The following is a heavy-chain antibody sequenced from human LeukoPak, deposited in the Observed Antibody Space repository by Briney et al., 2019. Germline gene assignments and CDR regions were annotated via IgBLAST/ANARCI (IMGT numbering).Heavy chain of an antibody. CDR2: MNPNSGNT. D-gene: IGHD4-11*01. V-gene: IGHV1-8*01. Sequence: VASVKVSCKASGYTFTSYDINWVRQATGQGLEWMGWMNPNSGNTGYAQKFQFRVTMTTDTSTSTAYMELRSLTSDDTAVYYCARDKAVTTELTQYFHHWGQGTLVTVSS. CDR1: GYTFTSYD. CDR3: ARDKAVTTELTQYFHH. J-gene: IGHJ1*01.